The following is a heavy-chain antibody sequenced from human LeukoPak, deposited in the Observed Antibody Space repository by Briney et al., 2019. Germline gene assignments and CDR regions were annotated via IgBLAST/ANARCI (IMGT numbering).Heavy chain of an antibody. CDR1: GGTFSSYA. J-gene: IGHJ4*02. CDR3: AREGGDYYDSSGYYRGLLDY. CDR2: IITIFGTA. V-gene: IGHV1-69*13. D-gene: IGHD3-22*01. Sequence: GASVKVSCKASGGTFSSYAISWVRQAPGQGLEWMGGIITIFGTAKYAQKFQGRVTITADESTSTAYMELSSLRSEGTAVYYCAREGGDYYDSSGYYRGLLDYWGQGTLVTVSS.